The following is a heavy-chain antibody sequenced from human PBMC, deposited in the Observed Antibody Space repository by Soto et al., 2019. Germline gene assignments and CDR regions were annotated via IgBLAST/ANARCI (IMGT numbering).Heavy chain of an antibody. CDR3: AKGRLGFCGGLTCPAN. Sequence: EVQLLESGGDLVQPGGSLRLSCAASGFTFSSYAMDWVRQAPGRWLEWVSGIDYSGATFYADSVKGRFTISRDDSKNTLYLQMSSLRAEDTALYYCAKGRLGFCGGLTCPANWGQGTLVTVSS. CDR2: IDYSGAT. V-gene: IGHV3-23*01. J-gene: IGHJ4*02. CDR1: GFTFSSYA. D-gene: IGHD2-15*01.